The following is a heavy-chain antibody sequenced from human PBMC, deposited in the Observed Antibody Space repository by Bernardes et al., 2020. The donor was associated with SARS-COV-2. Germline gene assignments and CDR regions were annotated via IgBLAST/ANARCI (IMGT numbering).Heavy chain of an antibody. CDR2: DFYSGAT. Sequence: SETLSLTCTVSGASISTSGYYWGWIRQPPGKGLEWIGSDFYSGATDYNPSLKGRVAISVDTSKNQLSLKLTSVTVADTAVYYCARHGGSDWYNYYGLDVWGQGTTIIVSS. J-gene: IGHJ6*02. CDR3: ARHGGSDWYNYYGLDV. CDR1: GASISTSGYY. D-gene: IGHD6-19*01. V-gene: IGHV4-39*01.